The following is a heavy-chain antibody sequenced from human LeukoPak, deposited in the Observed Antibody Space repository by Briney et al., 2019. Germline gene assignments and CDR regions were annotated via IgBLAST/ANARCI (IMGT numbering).Heavy chain of an antibody. Sequence: GRSLRLSCAASGFTFYDYAMHWVRHAPGKGLEWVSGISWNSGSIGYADSVKGRFTISRDNAKNSLYLQMNSLRAEDTALYYCAKGEGDYENYYYYGMDVWGQGTTVTVSS. V-gene: IGHV3-9*01. J-gene: IGHJ6*02. CDR3: AKGEGDYENYYYYGMDV. D-gene: IGHD4-17*01. CDR1: GFTFYDYA. CDR2: ISWNSGSI.